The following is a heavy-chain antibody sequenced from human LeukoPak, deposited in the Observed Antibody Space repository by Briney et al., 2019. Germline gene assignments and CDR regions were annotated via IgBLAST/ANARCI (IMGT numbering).Heavy chain of an antibody. CDR2: ISYDGNNK. V-gene: IGHV3-30*18. J-gene: IGHJ4*02. CDR1: GFTFSSYG. Sequence: GRSLRLSCAASGFTFSSYGIHWVRQAPGKGLEWVAVISYDGNNKYYADSVKGRFTISRDNPKNTLYLQMNSLRAEDTAVYYCAKEISSWYFGYWGQGTLVTVSS. CDR3: AKEISSWYFGY. D-gene: IGHD6-6*01.